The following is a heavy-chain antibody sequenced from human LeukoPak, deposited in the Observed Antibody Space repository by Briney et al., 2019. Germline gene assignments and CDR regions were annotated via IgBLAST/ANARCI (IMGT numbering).Heavy chain of an antibody. CDR2: INPSGGST. D-gene: IGHD3-10*01. CDR3: ARAPYYYGSGSYYTNGGFDP. J-gene: IGHJ5*02. CDR1: GYTFTSYY. V-gene: IGHV1-46*01. Sequence: ASVKVSCKASGYTFTSYYMHWVRQAPGQGLEWMGIINPSGGSTSYAQKFQGRVTMTRDTSTSTVYMELSSLRSEDTAVYYCARAPYYYGSGSYYTNGGFDPWGQGTLVTVSS.